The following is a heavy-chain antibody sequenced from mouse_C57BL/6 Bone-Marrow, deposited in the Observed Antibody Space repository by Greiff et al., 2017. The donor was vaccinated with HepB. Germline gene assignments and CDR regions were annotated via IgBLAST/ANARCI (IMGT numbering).Heavy chain of an antibody. CDR2: IYPRSGNT. V-gene: IGHV1-81*01. D-gene: IGHD1-1*01. Sequence: VMLVESGAELARPGASVKLSCKASGYTFTSYGISWVKQRTGQGLEWIGEIYPRSGNTYYNEKFKGKATLTADKSSSTAYMELRSLTSEDSAVYFCAATVVATDWGQGTTLTVSA. J-gene: IGHJ2*01. CDR1: GYTFTSYG. CDR3: AATVVATD.